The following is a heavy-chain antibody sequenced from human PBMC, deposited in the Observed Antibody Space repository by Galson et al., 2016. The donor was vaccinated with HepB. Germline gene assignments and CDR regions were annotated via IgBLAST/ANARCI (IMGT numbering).Heavy chain of an antibody. D-gene: IGHD2-15*01. V-gene: IGHV1-18*01. CDR2: ISGYNGNT. CDR3: ARTYSGRFDY. CDR1: GYTFTSYG. J-gene: IGHJ4*02. Sequence: SVKVSCKASGYTFTSYGISWVRQAPGQGLEWVGWISGYNGNTNYAQKLQGRVTMTTDVSTSAAYMELRSLRSADTAVYYCARTYSGRFDYWGQGTLVTVSS.